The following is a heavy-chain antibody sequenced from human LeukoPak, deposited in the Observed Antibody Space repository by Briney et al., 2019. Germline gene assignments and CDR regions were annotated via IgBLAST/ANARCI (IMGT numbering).Heavy chain of an antibody. V-gene: IGHV3-53*01. CDR2: IYSGGST. D-gene: IGHD3-10*02. Sequence: GGSPRLSCAASGFTVSSNYMSWVRQAPGKGLEWVSVIYSGGSTYYADSVKGRFTISRDNSKNTLYLQMNSLRAEDTAVYYCARDSPYVHVYWGQGTLVTVSS. CDR3: ARDSPYVHVY. CDR1: GFTVSSNY. J-gene: IGHJ4*02.